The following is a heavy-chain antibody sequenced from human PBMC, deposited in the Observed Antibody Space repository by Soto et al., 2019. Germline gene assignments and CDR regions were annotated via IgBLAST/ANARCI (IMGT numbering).Heavy chain of an antibody. CDR1: NGSISSRSSY. J-gene: IGHJ4*02. CDR2: IYYIGNT. D-gene: IGHD4-17*01. Sequence: QLQLQESGSGLVKPSETLSLTCIVSNGSISSRSSYWGWIRQTPGKGLEWTGSIYYIGNTYYNPSLKSRVTISIDTSKTQFSLKMNSVTAADTAVYFCGGQDYGAKGYYFENWRQGALVTVSS. CDR3: GGQDYGAKGYYFEN. V-gene: IGHV4-39*01.